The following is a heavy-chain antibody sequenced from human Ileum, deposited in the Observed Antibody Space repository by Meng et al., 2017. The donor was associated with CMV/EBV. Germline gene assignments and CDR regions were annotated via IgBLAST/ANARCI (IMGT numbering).Heavy chain of an antibody. D-gene: IGHD6-19*01. CDR2: ISYDGRLK. CDR3: AKGASSGLYQGGCDS. CDR1: GFSFRTDG. Sequence: SGFSFRTDGLLWVRQAPGKGLEWVALISYDGRLKFYPDSVKGRFTISRDNSKNTLYLQMDNLRPDDTAVYYCAKGASSGLYQGGCDSWGQGTLVTVSS. J-gene: IGHJ4*02. V-gene: IGHV3-30*18.